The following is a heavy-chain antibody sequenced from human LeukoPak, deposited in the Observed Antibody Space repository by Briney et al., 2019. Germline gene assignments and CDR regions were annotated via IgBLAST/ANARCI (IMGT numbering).Heavy chain of an antibody. CDR2: INPNSGGT. CDR1: GYTFTGYY. Sequence: ASVKVSCKASGYTFTGYYMHWVRQAPGQGLEWMGWINPNSGGTNYAQKFQGRVTMTRDTSISTAYMELSRLRSDDTAVYYCARTRIVGAIYYFDYWGQGTLVTVSS. V-gene: IGHV1-2*02. D-gene: IGHD1-26*01. CDR3: ARTRIVGAIYYFDY. J-gene: IGHJ4*02.